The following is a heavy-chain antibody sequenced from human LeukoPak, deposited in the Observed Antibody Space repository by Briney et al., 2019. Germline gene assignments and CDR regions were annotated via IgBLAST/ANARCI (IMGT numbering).Heavy chain of an antibody. CDR2: IWYDGSNK. V-gene: IGHV3-33*01. J-gene: IGHJ6*03. CDR1: GFTFSSYG. D-gene: IGHD3-10*01. CDR3: ARDRAPGYMDV. Sequence: GGSLRLSCAASGFTFSSYGMHWVRQAPGKGLEWVAVIWYDGSNKYYADSVKGRFTISRDNSKNTLYLQMNSLRAEDTAVYYWARDRAPGYMDVWGKGTTVTVSS.